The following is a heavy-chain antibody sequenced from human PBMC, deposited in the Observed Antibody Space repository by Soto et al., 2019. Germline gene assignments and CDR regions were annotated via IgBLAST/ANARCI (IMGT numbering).Heavy chain of an antibody. D-gene: IGHD3-16*01. CDR2: IILVSGTT. J-gene: IGHJ6*02. V-gene: IGHV1-69*01. CDR1: GATSNNYV. CDR3: ARGGPATTFRGAFITSGMAD. Sequence: QVQLVQSGAEVRKPGSSVTVSCKTSGATSNNYVIYWVRQTPGPGVEWMGGIILVSGTTNYAHKFQGRVTITAYESTSTAYMELSSLRSADKVVYYSARGGPATTFRGAFITSGMADWGHGTPVTVAS.